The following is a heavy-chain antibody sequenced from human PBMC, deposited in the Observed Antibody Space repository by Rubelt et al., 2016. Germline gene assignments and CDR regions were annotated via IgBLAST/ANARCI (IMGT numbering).Heavy chain of an antibody. V-gene: IGHV3-74*02. Sequence: EVQLVESGGGLVQPGESLRLSCAASGFTFSAFWMHWLRQAPGKGLVWVSRINTDGSTTSYADPVKGRFAISRDNTKNTLYLQMNSLRAEDTAVYYCARVYSSSSFDYWGQGILVTVSS. CDR1: GFTFSAFW. CDR3: ARVYSSSSFDY. CDR2: INTDGSTT. D-gene: IGHD6-6*01. J-gene: IGHJ4*02.